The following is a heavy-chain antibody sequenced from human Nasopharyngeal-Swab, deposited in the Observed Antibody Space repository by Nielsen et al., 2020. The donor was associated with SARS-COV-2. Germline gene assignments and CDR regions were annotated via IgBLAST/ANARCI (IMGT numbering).Heavy chain of an antibody. Sequence: WICQPPGKGLEWIGYIYYSGGANYNLSLKSRVTISVDTSKNQFSLKLNSVTAADTAVYYCAKYAHYDFLSGHHLGWFDPWGQGTLVTVSS. CDR2: IYYSGGA. CDR3: AKYAHYDFLSGHHLGWFDP. D-gene: IGHD3-3*01. J-gene: IGHJ5*02. V-gene: IGHV4-59*01.